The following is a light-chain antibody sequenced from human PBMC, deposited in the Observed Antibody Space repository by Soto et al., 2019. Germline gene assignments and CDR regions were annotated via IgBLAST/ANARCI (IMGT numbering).Light chain of an antibody. V-gene: IGKV3-11*01. J-gene: IGKJ4*01. Sequence: PGERAALSCRASQTISTFLAWFQQKPGQAPRLLIYDTYNRATGIPARFSGSGSGTDFTLTISSLEPEDFAVYYCQQRSNWPPLFGGGTKVEIK. CDR3: QQRSNWPPL. CDR2: DTY. CDR1: QTISTF.